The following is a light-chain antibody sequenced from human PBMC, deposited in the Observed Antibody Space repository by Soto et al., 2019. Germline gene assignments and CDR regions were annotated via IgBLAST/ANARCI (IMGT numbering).Light chain of an antibody. CDR3: QQRSNWIT. J-gene: IGKJ5*01. CDR2: DAS. Sequence: EIVLTQSPATLSLFPGERATLSCRASQSVGSSLAWYQHKPGQAPRLLLYDASNRATGIPARFSGSGSGTDFTLTMSSLEPEDFAVYYCQQRSNWITFGQGTRLEIE. CDR1: QSVGSS. V-gene: IGKV3-11*01.